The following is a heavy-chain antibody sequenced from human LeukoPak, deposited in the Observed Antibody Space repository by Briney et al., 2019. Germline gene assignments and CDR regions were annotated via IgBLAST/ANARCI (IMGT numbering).Heavy chain of an antibody. CDR3: ARVPGLRFDP. CDR2: INHSGST. V-gene: IGHV4-34*01. Sequence: SETLSLTCAVYGGSFSGYYWSWIRQPPGKGLEWIGEINHSGSTNYNPSLKSRVTISLDTSKNQFSLRLSSVTAADTAVYYCARVPGLRFDPWGQGTLVTVSS. J-gene: IGHJ5*02. CDR1: GGSFSGYY.